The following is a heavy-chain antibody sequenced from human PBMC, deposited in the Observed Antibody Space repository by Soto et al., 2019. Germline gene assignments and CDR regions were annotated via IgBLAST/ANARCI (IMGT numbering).Heavy chain of an antibody. D-gene: IGHD6-6*01. CDR2: ISGNSGSL. CDR3: AKDRYSSSAYYYYGMDA. J-gene: IGHJ6*02. CDR1: GFIFDDYA. V-gene: IGHV3-9*01. Sequence: GGSLRLSCAASGFIFDDYAMHWVRQAPGKGLEWVAVISGNSGSLGYADSVKGRFTISRDNAKNSLYLQMNRLRAEDTALYYCAKDRYSSSAYYYYGMDAWGQGTTVTVSS.